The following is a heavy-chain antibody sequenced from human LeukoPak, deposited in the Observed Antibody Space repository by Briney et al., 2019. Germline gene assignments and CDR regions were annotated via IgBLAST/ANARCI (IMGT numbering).Heavy chain of an antibody. CDR3: AKCHIAPDVYYGMDV. CDR2: ISSNGGST. V-gene: IGHV3-64*01. Sequence: PGGSLRLSCAASGFTFSSYAMHWVRQAPGKGLEYVSAISSNGGSTYYANSVKGRFTISRDNSKNTLYLQMNSLRAEDTAVYYCAKCHIAPDVYYGMDVWGQGTTVTVSS. J-gene: IGHJ6*02. D-gene: IGHD6-13*01. CDR1: GFTFSSYA.